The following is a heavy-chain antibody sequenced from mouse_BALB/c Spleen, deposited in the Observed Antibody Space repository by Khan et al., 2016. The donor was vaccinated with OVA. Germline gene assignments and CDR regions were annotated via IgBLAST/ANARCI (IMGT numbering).Heavy chain of an antibody. V-gene: IGHV3-6*02. J-gene: IGHJ2*01. Sequence: EVQLQESGPGLVKPSQSLSLTCSVTGYSITSGYYWSWIRQFPGNKLEWMGYISYDGTNIYNPSLKNRISITRDTSKNQFFLKLNSMTTEDTATYYCAREGADYYGSSYYFDYWGQGTTLTVSS. D-gene: IGHD1-1*01. CDR2: ISYDGTN. CDR3: AREGADYYGSSYYFDY. CDR1: GYSITSGYY.